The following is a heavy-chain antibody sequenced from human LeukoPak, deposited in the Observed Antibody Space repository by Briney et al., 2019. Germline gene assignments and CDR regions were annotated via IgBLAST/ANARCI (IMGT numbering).Heavy chain of an antibody. CDR1: GFTFDDYG. D-gene: IGHD1-26*01. V-gene: IGHV3-20*04. CDR2: INWNGGST. J-gene: IGHJ4*02. CDR3: ARLVGAMYYFDY. Sequence: PEGSLRLSCAASGFTFDDYGRSWVRQAPGKGLEWISGINWNGGSTGYADPVKGRFTISRDNAKNSLYLQMNSLRSEDTALYYCARLVGAMYYFDYWGQGSLVTVSS.